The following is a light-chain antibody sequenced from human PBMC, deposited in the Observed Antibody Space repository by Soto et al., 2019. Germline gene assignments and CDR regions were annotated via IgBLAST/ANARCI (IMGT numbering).Light chain of an antibody. V-gene: IGKV4-1*01. CDR3: QQYYSTPLT. CDR1: QSVLYSSTNKNY. CDR2: WAS. Sequence: DIVMTQSHDSLAVSLGERATINCKSSQSVLYSSTNKNYLSWYQQKPGQTPKLLIYWASTRESGVPDRFSGSGSGTDFTLTISSLQAEDVAVYYCQQYYSTPLTFGGGTKVDIK. J-gene: IGKJ4*01.